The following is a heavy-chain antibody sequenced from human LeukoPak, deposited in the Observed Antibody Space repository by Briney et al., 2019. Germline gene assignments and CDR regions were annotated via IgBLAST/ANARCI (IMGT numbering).Heavy chain of an antibody. V-gene: IGHV3-23*01. CDR3: AKDGGLWVSAHWGDS. J-gene: IGHJ4*02. Sequence: GSLRLSCAASGFTFSSYTMSWVRQAPGKGLEWVSTITTSDGNTYYADSVKGRFTVSRDNSKNTLFLQMNSLRAEDTAVYYCAKDGGLWVSAHWGDSWGRGTLVTVSS. D-gene: IGHD7-27*01. CDR2: ITTSDGNT. CDR1: GFTFSSYT.